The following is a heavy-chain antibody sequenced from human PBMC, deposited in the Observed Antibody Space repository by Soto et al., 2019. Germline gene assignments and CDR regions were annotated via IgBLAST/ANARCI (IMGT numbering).Heavy chain of an antibody. V-gene: IGHV3-23*01. CDR2: LTPGGTS. CDR3: AKRATTVATPGNYFDS. CDR1: GFSFSDYS. J-gene: IGHJ4*02. Sequence: EVQLLESGGGLVQPGGSLRLSCAASGFSFSDYSMTWVRQTPGRGLEWVSTLTPGGTSFYADSVKGRFTISRDNSKNTVSLQMHSLRAEDTALYYCAKRATTVATPGNYFDSWGQGTLVTVSS. D-gene: IGHD6-19*01.